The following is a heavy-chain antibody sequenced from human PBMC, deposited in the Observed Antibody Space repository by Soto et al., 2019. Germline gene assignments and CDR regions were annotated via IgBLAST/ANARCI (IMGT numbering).Heavy chain of an antibody. Sequence: EVQLVESGGGLVQPGGSLRLSCAASTFTFSNHWMSWVRQAPGKGLEWVANINQGGSAKYYLDSVKGRFTISRDNAKNSLDLQMNSLSAEDAAVYYCARIYCSTTSCYIDYWGQGTLVTVSS. CDR2: INQGGSAK. J-gene: IGHJ4*02. CDR1: TFTFSNHW. CDR3: ARIYCSTTSCYIDY. V-gene: IGHV3-7*01. D-gene: IGHD2-2*02.